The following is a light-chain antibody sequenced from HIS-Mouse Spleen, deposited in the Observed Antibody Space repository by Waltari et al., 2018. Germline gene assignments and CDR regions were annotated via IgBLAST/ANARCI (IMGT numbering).Light chain of an antibody. CDR1: QSISSY. Sequence: DIQMTKSPSPLSASVGDSVTITCRASQSISSYLNWYQQKPGKAPKLLIYAASSLQSGVPSRFSGSGSGTDFTLTISSLQPEDFATYYCQQSYSTPLTFGGGTKVEIK. J-gene: IGKJ4*01. CDR2: AAS. CDR3: QQSYSTPLT. V-gene: IGKV1-39*01.